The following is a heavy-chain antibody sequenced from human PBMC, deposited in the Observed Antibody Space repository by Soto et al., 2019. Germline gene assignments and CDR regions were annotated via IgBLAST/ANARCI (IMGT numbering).Heavy chain of an antibody. D-gene: IGHD4-4*01. V-gene: IGHV3-30-3*01. Sequence: HVQLVESGGGVVQPGRSLRLSCAASGFTFSNYDMHWVRQAPGKGLEWVASISYDGTNKYYAGSVKGRFTISRDNSKNTFYLQMTSLRPEDTAVFYCARGLQGGLDPWGQGTLVTVSS. CDR2: ISYDGTNK. J-gene: IGHJ5*02. CDR1: GFTFSNYD. CDR3: ARGLQGGLDP.